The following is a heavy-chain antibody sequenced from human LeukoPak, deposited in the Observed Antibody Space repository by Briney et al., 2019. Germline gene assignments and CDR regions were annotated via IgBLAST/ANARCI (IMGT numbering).Heavy chain of an antibody. CDR2: ISYDGSNK. CDR3: ASRRYDFGYY. Sequence: PGGSLRLSCAASGFTFSSYPMHWVRQAPGKGLEWVAVISYDGSNKYYADSVKGRFTISRDNSKNTLYLQMNSLRAEDTAVYYCASRRYDFGYYWGQGTQVTVSS. V-gene: IGHV3-30*04. D-gene: IGHD4-17*01. J-gene: IGHJ4*02. CDR1: GFTFSSYP.